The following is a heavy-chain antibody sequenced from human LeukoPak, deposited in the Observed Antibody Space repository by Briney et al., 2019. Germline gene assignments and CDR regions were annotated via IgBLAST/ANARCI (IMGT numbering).Heavy chain of an antibody. J-gene: IGHJ4*02. D-gene: IGHD3-16*01. Sequence: SQTLSLTCSVSGGSISSGEYYWSWIRQPPGKGLEWIGYIYYSGSTYYNPSLKSRVTISVDTSKNQLSLKLSSVTAADTAVYYCARRWGDYWGQGTLVTVSS. CDR3: ARRWGDY. CDR1: GGSISSGEYY. CDR2: IYYSGST. V-gene: IGHV4-30-4*08.